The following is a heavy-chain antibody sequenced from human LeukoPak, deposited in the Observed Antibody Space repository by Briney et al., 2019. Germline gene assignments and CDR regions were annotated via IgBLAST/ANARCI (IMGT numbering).Heavy chain of an antibody. CDR2: ISAGSGNT. Sequence: ASVKVSCKASGYTFTNYAMHWVRQAPGQRIEWMGWISAGSGNTKYSQEFQGRVTITRDTSATTAYMELSGLRSEDTALYYYVSGISLSHWHYFDYWGQGTLVTVSS. V-gene: IGHV1-3*01. J-gene: IGHJ4*02. CDR3: VSGISLSHWHYFDY. CDR1: GYTFTNYA. D-gene: IGHD2-21*01.